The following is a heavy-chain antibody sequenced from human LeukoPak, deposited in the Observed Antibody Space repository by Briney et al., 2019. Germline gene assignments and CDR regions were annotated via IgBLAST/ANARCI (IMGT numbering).Heavy chain of an antibody. Sequence: SETLSLTCTVSGGSISSYYWSWIRQPPGKGLEWIGYIYYSGSTNYNPSLKSRVTISVDTSKNQFSLKLSSVTAADTAVYYCARRLLWFGNNWFGPWGQGTLVTVSS. CDR3: ARRLLWFGNNWFGP. D-gene: IGHD3-10*01. CDR1: GGSISSYY. J-gene: IGHJ5*02. V-gene: IGHV4-59*12. CDR2: IYYSGST.